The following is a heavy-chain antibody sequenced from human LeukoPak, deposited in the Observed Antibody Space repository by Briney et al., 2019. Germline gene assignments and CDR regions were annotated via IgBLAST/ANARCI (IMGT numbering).Heavy chain of an antibody. J-gene: IGHJ4*02. Sequence: GGSLRLSCAASGFTFSSYSMNWVRQAPGKGLEWVSYISSSSRTIYYADSVEGRFTISRDNAKNSLYLQMNSLRAEDTAVYYCAGELRLGELSTYDWGQGTLVTVSS. D-gene: IGHD3-16*02. CDR2: ISSSSRTI. V-gene: IGHV3-48*01. CDR1: GFTFSSYS. CDR3: AGELRLGELSTYD.